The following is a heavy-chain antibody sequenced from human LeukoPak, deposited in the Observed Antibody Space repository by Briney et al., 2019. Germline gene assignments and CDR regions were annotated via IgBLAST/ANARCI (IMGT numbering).Heavy chain of an antibody. Sequence: GGSLRLSCVASGFTFSTYGMSWVRQAPGKGLEWVSAISGSGGSTYYADSVKGRFTISRDNSKNTLYLQMNSLRAEDTAVYYCAKETSNSGSYLTPDGWGQGTLVTVSS. CDR1: GFTFSTYG. D-gene: IGHD1-26*01. CDR3: AKETSNSGSYLTPDG. J-gene: IGHJ4*02. CDR2: ISGSGGST. V-gene: IGHV3-23*01.